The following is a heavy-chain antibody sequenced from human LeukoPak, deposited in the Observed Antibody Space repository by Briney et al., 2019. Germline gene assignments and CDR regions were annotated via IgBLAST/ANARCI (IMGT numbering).Heavy chain of an antibody. Sequence: GGSLRLSFAASGFTFSAHALTWVAQTLAKGLDSVSSPSAGGDITHYAESVKGRFTISRDNSKSTLYLQMNSLRAEDTAIYFCAYLDSSGFYYGRLRYWGQGTPVTVSS. CDR1: GFTFSAHA. CDR3: AYLDSSGFYYGRLRY. CDR2: PSAGGDIT. J-gene: IGHJ4*02. V-gene: IGHV3-23*01. D-gene: IGHD3-22*01.